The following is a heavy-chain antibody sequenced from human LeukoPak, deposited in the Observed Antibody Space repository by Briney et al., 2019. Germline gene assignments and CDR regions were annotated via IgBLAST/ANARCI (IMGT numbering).Heavy chain of an antibody. J-gene: IGHJ4*02. D-gene: IGHD2-2*01. CDR3: AKDGEEYQLLTYFDY. Sequence: GGSLRLSCAASGFTSSNAWMSWVRQAPGRGLEWVGRIKSKSDGGTTDYAAPLKGRFTISRDDSKNTLYLQMNSLKPEDTAVYYCAKDGEEYQLLTYFDYWGQGTLVTVSS. V-gene: IGHV3-15*01. CDR2: IKSKSDGGTT. CDR1: GFTSSNAW.